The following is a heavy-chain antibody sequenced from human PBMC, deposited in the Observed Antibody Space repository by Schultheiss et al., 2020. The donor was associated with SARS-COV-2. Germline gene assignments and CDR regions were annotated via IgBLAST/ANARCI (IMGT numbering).Heavy chain of an antibody. Sequence: GGSLRLSCAASGFTFSSYAMSWVRQAPGKGLEWVSAISGSGGSTYYADSVKGRFTISRDNSKNTLYLQMNSLRAEDTAVYYCARDGRRWLVFDYWGQGTLVTVSS. CDR3: ARDGRRWLVFDY. D-gene: IGHD6-19*01. CDR2: ISGSGGST. V-gene: IGHV3-23*01. J-gene: IGHJ4*02. CDR1: GFTFSSYA.